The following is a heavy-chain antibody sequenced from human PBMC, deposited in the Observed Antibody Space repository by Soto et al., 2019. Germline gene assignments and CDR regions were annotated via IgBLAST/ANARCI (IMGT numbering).Heavy chain of an antibody. CDR2: IYNTGSA. CDR1: GGSISRYY. V-gene: IGHV4-59*03. Sequence: QVQLQESGPGLVKPSETLSLTCNVSGGSISRYYWTWIRQPPGKGLEYIGYIYNTGSANYNPSLKSRVFMSLDTSKNQFSLNLRSVTAADTAVYYCAGMSFTGFGELIGNFYFHGMDVWGQGTTVTVSS. J-gene: IGHJ6*02. D-gene: IGHD3-3*01. CDR3: AGMSFTGFGELIGNFYFHGMDV.